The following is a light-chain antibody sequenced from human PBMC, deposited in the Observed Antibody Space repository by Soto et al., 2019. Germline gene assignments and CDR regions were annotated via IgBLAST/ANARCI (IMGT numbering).Light chain of an antibody. CDR1: QSVSSY. CDR2: DAS. V-gene: IGKV3-11*01. J-gene: IGKJ2*01. Sequence: EIVLTQSPATLSLSPGERATLSCRASQSVSSYLAWYQQKPGQAPRLLIYDASNRATGIPARFSGSGSGTEFTLTISSLEPEDFAVYYCQQRSNWRYTFGQGTKVEIK. CDR3: QQRSNWRYT.